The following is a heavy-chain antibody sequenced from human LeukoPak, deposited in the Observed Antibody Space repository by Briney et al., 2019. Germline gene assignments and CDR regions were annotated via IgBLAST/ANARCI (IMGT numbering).Heavy chain of an antibody. CDR1: GYTFTTFA. J-gene: IGHJ5*02. V-gene: IGHV1-3*01. CDR3: ARDSRTISNWFDT. D-gene: IGHD1-1*01. CDR2: INAGNGNT. Sequence: ASVKVSCKASGYTFTTFAIHWVRQVPGQSLEWMGWINAGNGNTKYSQNFQGRVTITRDTSASTAYTELSSLTSEDTAVYYCARDSRTISNWFDTWGQGTPVTVSS.